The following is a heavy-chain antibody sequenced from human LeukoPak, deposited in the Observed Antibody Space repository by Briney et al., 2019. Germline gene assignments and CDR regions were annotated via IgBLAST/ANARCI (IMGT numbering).Heavy chain of an antibody. J-gene: IGHJ6*02. Sequence: GGSLRLSCAASGFTFSSYSMNWVRQAPGKGLEWVSYISSSSSTIYYADSVKGRFTISRDNAKNSLYLQMNSLRAEDTAVYYCAREIAVDAYYYYGMDVWGQGTTVTVSS. V-gene: IGHV3-48*01. D-gene: IGHD6-19*01. CDR2: ISSSSSTI. CDR1: GFTFSSYS. CDR3: AREIAVDAYYYYGMDV.